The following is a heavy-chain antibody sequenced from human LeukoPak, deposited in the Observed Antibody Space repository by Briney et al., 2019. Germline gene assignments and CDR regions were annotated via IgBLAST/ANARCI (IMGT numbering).Heavy chain of an antibody. J-gene: IGHJ4*01. CDR2: MNADNGHR. CDR1: GDTFRHD. CDR3: ARGRSSWFFDY. V-gene: IGHV1-8*01. D-gene: IGHD6-13*01. Sequence: GASVKASCKGSGDTFRHDTEWVRQAPGQGLEWMGWMNADNGHRGYAQKFQGRVTMTMDPSISTAYLELRSLTSEDTAVYYCARGRSSWFFDYWGQGTLLIVSS.